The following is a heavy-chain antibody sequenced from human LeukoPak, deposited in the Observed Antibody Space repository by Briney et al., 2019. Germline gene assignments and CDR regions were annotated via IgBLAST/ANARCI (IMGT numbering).Heavy chain of an antibody. CDR1: GGSFSGYY. Sequence: PSETLSLTCAVYGGSFSGYYWSWIRQPPGKGLEWIGEINHSGSTNYNPSLKSRVTISVDTSKNQFSLKLSSVTAADTAVYYCARGPGNYGYFDYWGQGTLVTVSS. D-gene: IGHD4-17*01. V-gene: IGHV4-34*01. CDR3: ARGPGNYGYFDY. J-gene: IGHJ4*02. CDR2: INHSGST.